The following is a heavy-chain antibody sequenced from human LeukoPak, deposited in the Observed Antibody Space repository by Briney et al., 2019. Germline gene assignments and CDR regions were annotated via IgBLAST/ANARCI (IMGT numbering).Heavy chain of an antibody. Sequence: GRALRLSCTASGFTFGDYAMTWVRQAPGKGLEWVSGISGSGGSSYSADSVKGRFTISRDNSKKTLYMQMNSLRAEDTAVYYCTKHRGGWIDAFDIWGQGTMVTVSS. CDR3: TKHRGGWIDAFDI. CDR1: GFTFGDYA. J-gene: IGHJ3*02. CDR2: ISGSGGSS. D-gene: IGHD5-12*01. V-gene: IGHV3-23*01.